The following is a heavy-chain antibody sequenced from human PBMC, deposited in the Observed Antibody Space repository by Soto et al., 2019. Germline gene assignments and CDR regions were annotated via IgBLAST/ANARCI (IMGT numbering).Heavy chain of an antibody. CDR1: GGSISSDASF. D-gene: IGHD3-22*01. CDR2: ISYSGTT. Sequence: SETLSLTCTVSGGSISSDASFWSWIRQLPGKGPEWIAFISYSGTTSYNPSLRSRVTISADTSKSQFSLNLSSVTAADTAVYYCAKDYYDSSGYYPLGMPDYWGQGTLVTVSS. V-gene: IGHV4-31*03. J-gene: IGHJ4*02. CDR3: AKDYYDSSGYYPLGMPDY.